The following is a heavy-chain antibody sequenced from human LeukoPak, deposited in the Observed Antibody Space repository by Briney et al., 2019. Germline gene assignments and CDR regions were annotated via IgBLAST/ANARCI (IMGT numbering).Heavy chain of an antibody. CDR1: GFTFDDYG. J-gene: IGHJ3*02. CDR2: INWNGGSR. Sequence: GGSLRLSCAASGFTFDDYGMSWVRQAPGKGLEWVSGINWNGGSRGYADSVKGRFTISRDNAKNSLYLQMNSLRAEDTALYYCARGYYYGSFDAFDIWGQGTMVTVSS. V-gene: IGHV3-20*04. CDR3: ARGYYYGSFDAFDI. D-gene: IGHD3-10*01.